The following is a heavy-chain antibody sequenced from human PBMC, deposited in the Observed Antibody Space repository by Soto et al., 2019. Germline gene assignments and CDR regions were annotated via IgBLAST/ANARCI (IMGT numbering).Heavy chain of an antibody. CDR2: ISSSSSTI. D-gene: IGHD6-6*01. J-gene: IGHJ6*02. Sequence: ESGGGLVQPGGSLRLSCAASGFTFSSYSMNWVRQAPGKGLGWVSYISSSSSTIYYADSVKGRFTISRDNAKNSLYLQMNSLRDEDTAVYYCARPEYSSSSYGMDVWGQGTTVTVSS. CDR3: ARPEYSSSSYGMDV. CDR1: GFTFSSYS. V-gene: IGHV3-48*02.